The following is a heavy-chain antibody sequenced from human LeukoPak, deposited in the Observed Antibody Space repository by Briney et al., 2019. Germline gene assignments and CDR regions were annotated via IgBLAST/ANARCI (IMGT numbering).Heavy chain of an antibody. J-gene: IGHJ6*03. CDR3: ASGSGSYRTPYYYMDV. V-gene: IGHV3-53*01. CDR2: IYSGGST. D-gene: IGHD3-10*01. CDR1: GFTDSSNY. Sequence: GGSLRLSCAASGFTDSSNYMSWVRQAPGKGLEWVSVIYSGGSTYYADSVKGRITISRDNSKNTLYLQMNSLRAEDTAVYYCASGSGSYRTPYYYMDVWGTGTTVTVSS.